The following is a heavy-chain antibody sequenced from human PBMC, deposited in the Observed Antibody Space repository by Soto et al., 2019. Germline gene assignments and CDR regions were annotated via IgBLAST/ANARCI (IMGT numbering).Heavy chain of an antibody. Sequence: QVQLVQSGAEVKKPGASVKVSCKASGYTFTGYYMHWVRQAPGQGLEWMGWINPNSGGTNYAQKFQGWVTMTRDTSISTAYMELSRLRSDDTAVYYCARSDSGSPGPAFDIWSHGTMVTVSS. CDR3: ARSDSGSPGPAFDI. V-gene: IGHV1-2*04. J-gene: IGHJ3*02. CDR2: INPNSGGT. D-gene: IGHD1-26*01. CDR1: GYTFTGYY.